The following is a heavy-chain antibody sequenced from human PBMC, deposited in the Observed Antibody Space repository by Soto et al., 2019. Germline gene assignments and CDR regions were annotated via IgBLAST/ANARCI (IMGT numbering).Heavy chain of an antibody. V-gene: IGHV1-69*01. CDR3: AREMRDSGYVLYGMDV. CDR2: LIPIFGTA. CDR1: GGTFSSYA. Sequence: QVQLVQSGAEVKKPGSSVKVSCKASGGTFSSYAISWVRQAPGQGLEWLGGLIPIFGTANYAQKFQGRVTITADESTSTAYMELSSLRSEDTAVYYCAREMRDSGYVLYGMDVWGQGTTVTVSS. J-gene: IGHJ6*02. D-gene: IGHD5-12*01.